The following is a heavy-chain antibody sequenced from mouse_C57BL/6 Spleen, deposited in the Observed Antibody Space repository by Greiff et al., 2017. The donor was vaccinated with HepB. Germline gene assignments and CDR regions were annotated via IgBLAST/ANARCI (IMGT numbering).Heavy chain of an antibody. CDR2: ISSGSSTI. V-gene: IGHV5-17*01. Sequence: EVQLVESGGGLVKPGGSLKLSCAASGFTFSDYGMHWVRQAPEKGLEWVAYISSGSSTIYYADTVKGRFTISRDNAKNTLFLQMTSLRSEDTAMYYCARDYEYAMDYWGQGTLVTVSS. J-gene: IGHJ4*01. CDR3: ARDYEYAMDY. CDR1: GFTFSDYG. D-gene: IGHD2-4*01.